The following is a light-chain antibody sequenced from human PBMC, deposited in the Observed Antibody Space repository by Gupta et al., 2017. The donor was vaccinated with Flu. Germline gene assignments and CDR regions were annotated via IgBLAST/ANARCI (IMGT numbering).Light chain of an antibody. V-gene: IGKV3-15*01. CDR1: QSVSSN. Sequence: IVMTQSPATLSLSPGERATLSCRASQSVSSNLAWYKQKPGQAPRLLIYGASTRDTGIPARFSGSGYGKELTLTISSRQSEDFAVYYCQQNNNWPLYTFGQGTKMEIK. CDR3: QQNNNWPLYT. J-gene: IGKJ2*01. CDR2: GAS.